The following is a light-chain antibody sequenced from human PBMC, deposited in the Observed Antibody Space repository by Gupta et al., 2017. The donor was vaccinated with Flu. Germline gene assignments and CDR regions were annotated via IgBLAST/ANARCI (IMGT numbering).Light chain of an antibody. V-gene: IGLV3-21*02. CDR3: QGWDRSSDSRV. J-gene: IGLJ3*02. Sequence: GQTASITCGGYNIGTKHVHWYQQQSGQAPLLVVYADSDRPSGVPDRFSGFNSGTTATLTISSVGAGDEADYHCQGWDRSSDSRVFGGGTKVTVL. CDR1: NIGTKH. CDR2: ADS.